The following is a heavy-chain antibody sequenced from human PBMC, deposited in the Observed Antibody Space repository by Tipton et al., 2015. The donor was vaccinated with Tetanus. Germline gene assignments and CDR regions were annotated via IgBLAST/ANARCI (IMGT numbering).Heavy chain of an antibody. CDR1: GGSFSGFY. J-gene: IGHJ3*02. CDR3: ARWGDASGSTNLYAFDI. V-gene: IGHV4-59*01. D-gene: IGHD3-10*01. CDR2: THHSGNT. Sequence: GLVKPSETLSLTCAVSGGSFSGFYWNWIRQVPGKGLEWIGYTHHSGNTKHNPSLSGRVNTSVDTSKNQFSLKISSLTAADTAVYYCARWGDASGSTNLYAFDIWGQGTMVSVSS.